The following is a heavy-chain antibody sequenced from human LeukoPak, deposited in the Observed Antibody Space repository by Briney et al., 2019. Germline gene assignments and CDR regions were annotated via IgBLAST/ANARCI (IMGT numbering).Heavy chain of an antibody. Sequence: ASVKVSCKASGYTFTSYGISWVRQAHGQGLEWMGWISAYNGNTNYAQKLQGRVTMTTDTSTSTAYMELRSLRSDDTAVYYCARDLNPFSSGYYKDYWGQGTLVTVSS. D-gene: IGHD3-22*01. V-gene: IGHV1-18*01. J-gene: IGHJ4*02. CDR2: ISAYNGNT. CDR3: ARDLNPFSSGYYKDY. CDR1: GYTFTSYG.